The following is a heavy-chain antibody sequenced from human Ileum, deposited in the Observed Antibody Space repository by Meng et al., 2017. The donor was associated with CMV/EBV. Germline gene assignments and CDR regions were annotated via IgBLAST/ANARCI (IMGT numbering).Heavy chain of an antibody. V-gene: IGHV1-2*02. J-gene: IGHJ4*02. Sequence: VQLVQSGAELEQPGASVKVSCKASGYSFTDYYIHWLRRAPGQGLEWMGWINPNSGDTNYAQTFQDRVTVTRDTSINTVYMDFRGLTSDDTAMYYCVRGANYASYRVDYWGQGTLVTVSS. CDR3: VRGANYASYRVDY. CDR2: INPNSGDT. CDR1: GYSFTDYY. D-gene: IGHD2-2*01.